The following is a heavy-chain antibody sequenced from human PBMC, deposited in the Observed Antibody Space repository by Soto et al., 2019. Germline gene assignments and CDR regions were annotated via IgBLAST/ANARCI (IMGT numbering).Heavy chain of an antibody. Sequence: GGSLRLSCAASGFTFSSHAINWVRQAPGKGLEWISSIDSSSSFIYYADSVKGRFTISRDNAKNSLYLQMNSLRAEDTAVYYCAREGHTLNWFDPWGQGTLVTVSS. J-gene: IGHJ5*02. CDR2: IDSSSSFI. CDR3: AREGHTLNWFDP. CDR1: GFTFSSHA. D-gene: IGHD2-15*01. V-gene: IGHV3-21*01.